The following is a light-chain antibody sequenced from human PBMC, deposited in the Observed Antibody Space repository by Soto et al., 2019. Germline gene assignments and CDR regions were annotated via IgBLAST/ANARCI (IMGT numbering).Light chain of an antibody. CDR3: CSYAGSSTFGV. V-gene: IGLV2-23*03. Sequence: QSALTQPASVSGSPGQSITISCTGTSSDVGSYNLVSWYQQHTGKAPKLMIYEGSKRPSGVSNRFSSYKSGNTASLTISGLQAEDEADYYCCSYAGSSTFGVFGGGTKPTVL. CDR2: EGS. J-gene: IGLJ2*01. CDR1: SSDVGSYNL.